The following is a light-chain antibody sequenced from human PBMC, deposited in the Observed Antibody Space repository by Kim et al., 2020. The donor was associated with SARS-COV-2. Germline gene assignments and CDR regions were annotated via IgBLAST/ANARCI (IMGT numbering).Light chain of an antibody. CDR3: AAWDDSLNYV. J-gene: IGLJ1*01. CDR2: SNN. V-gene: IGLV1-44*01. Sequence: PGQRLTLSCSGSNSNIGSNTVNWYQQLPGTAPKLLIYSNNQRPSGVPDRFSGSKSGTSASLAISGLQSEDEADYYCAAWDDSLNYVFGTGTKVTVL. CDR1: NSNIGSNT.